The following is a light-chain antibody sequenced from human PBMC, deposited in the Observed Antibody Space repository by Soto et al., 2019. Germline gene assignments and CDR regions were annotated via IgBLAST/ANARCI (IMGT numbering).Light chain of an antibody. CDR3: VAWDGSLSSVL. V-gene: IGLV1-47*01. CDR2: RND. CDR1: SSNIGSNY. Sequence: QSVLTQPPSASGTPGQRVTISCSGSSSNIGSNYVYWYQQLPGTAPKLLIYRNDQRPSGVPDRLSGSKSGTSGSLAISGLRSADEADYYCVAWDGSLSSVLFGGGTQLTVL. J-gene: IGLJ3*02.